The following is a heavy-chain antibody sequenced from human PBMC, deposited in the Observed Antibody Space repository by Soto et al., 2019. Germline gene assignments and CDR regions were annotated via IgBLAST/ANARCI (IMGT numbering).Heavy chain of an antibody. Sequence: GGSLRLSCVDSGITISSYEMNWVRQAPGKGLEWVSYINDVGTTIYYADSVKGRFTISRDNAQNALYLQMSSLRAEGTAVYYCVRGLCTSTICYRQYYALDVWGQGTTVTVSS. CDR2: INDVGTTI. J-gene: IGHJ6*02. CDR1: GITISSYE. CDR3: VRGLCTSTICYRQYYALDV. D-gene: IGHD2-2*02. V-gene: IGHV3-48*03.